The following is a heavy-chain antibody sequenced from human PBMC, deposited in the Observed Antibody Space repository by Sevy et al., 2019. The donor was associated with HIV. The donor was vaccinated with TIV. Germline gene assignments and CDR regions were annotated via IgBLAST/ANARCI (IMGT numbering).Heavy chain of an antibody. CDR1: GFSFSNYE. Sequence: GSLRLSCAASGFSFSNYEMNWVRQAPGKGLEWISYISSSGNSIYYADSVRGRFIISRDNAKNSLYLQMSSLRAEDTAVYYCARDLPPSATTVAHFDYWGRGTLVTVSS. J-gene: IGHJ4*02. CDR2: ISSSGNSI. D-gene: IGHD4-17*01. CDR3: ARDLPPSATTVAHFDY. V-gene: IGHV3-48*03.